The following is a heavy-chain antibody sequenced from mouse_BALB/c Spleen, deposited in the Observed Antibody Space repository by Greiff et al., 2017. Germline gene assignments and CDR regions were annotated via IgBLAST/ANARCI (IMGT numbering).Heavy chain of an antibody. D-gene: IGHD2-4*01. CDR1: GYTFTSYW. V-gene: IGHV1-7*01. CDR2: INPSTGYT. J-gene: IGHJ4*01. Sequence: VQLQESGAELAKPGASVKMSCKASGYTFTSYWMHWVKQRPGQGLEWIGYINPSTGYTEYNQKFKDKATLTADKSSSTAYMQLSSLTSEDSGVYYCAREGIYDYGGYAMDYWGQGTSVTVSS. CDR3: AREGIYDYGGYAMDY.